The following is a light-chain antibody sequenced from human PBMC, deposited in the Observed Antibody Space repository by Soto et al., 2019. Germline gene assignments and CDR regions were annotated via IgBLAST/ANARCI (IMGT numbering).Light chain of an antibody. CDR2: GAS. Sequence: EILLTQSPGTLSLSPGERATLSCRASQSINNNYLAWYHQKRGQAPRLLISGASSRATGIPDRFSGSGSGTDFTLTISRLEPEDFAVYYCQQYGGSPRTFGQGTKVEIK. J-gene: IGKJ1*01. V-gene: IGKV3-20*01. CDR3: QQYGGSPRT. CDR1: QSINNNY.